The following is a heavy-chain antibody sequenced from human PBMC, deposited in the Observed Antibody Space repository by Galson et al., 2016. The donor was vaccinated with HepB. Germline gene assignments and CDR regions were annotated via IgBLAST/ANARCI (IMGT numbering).Heavy chain of an antibody. J-gene: IGHJ4*02. CDR3: ARDAYCTSDVCDTDGGHPFDY. Sequence: SLRLSCAASGFNFGDYYMTWIRQAPGKGLEWISYISGSGSYTKYEDSLKGRFSISRDNATNSVYLQRHSLRAEDTAVYCCARDAYCTSDVCDTDGGHPFDYWGQGIRVTVSS. CDR2: ISGSGSYT. V-gene: IGHV3-11*06. D-gene: IGHD2-8*01. CDR1: GFNFGDYY.